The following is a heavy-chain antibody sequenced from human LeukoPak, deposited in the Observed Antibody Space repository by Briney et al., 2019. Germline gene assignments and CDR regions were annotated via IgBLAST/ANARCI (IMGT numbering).Heavy chain of an antibody. CDR1: GGSISSSY. V-gene: IGHV4-59*08. Sequence: SETLSLTCTVSGGSISSSYCSWIRQPPGKGLEWIGYIYHSESTNYNPSLKSRVTISVDTSKNQFSLKLSSVTAAVTAVYYCATQAGGTSGPFDYWGQGTLVTVSS. CDR2: IYHSEST. J-gene: IGHJ4*02. D-gene: IGHD4-23*01. CDR3: ATQAGGTSGPFDY.